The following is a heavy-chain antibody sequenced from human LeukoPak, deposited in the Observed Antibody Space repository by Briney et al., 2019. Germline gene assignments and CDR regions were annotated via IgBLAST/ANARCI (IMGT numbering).Heavy chain of an antibody. CDR3: ASILGSGSYGAFDI. J-gene: IGHJ3*02. CDR2: INPNSGGT. V-gene: IGHV1-2*02. Sequence: VASVKVSCKASVYTFTGYYMHWVRQAPGQGLEWMGWINPNSGGTNYAQKFQGRVTMTRDTSISTAYMELSSLRSEDTAVYYCASILGSGSYGAFDIWGQGTMVTVSS. CDR1: VYTFTGYY. D-gene: IGHD3-10*01.